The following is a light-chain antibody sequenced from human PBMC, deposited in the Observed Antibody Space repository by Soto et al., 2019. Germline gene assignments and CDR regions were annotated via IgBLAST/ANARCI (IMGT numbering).Light chain of an antibody. V-gene: IGLV2-14*01. J-gene: IGLJ2*01. CDR3: SSYTSISFPHGV. CDR1: SSDVGGYNY. Sequence: QSALTQPASVSGSPGQSITISCTGTSSDVGGYNYVSWYQQHPGKAPKLMIYDVSNRPSGVSNRFSGSKSGNTASLTISGLQAEDEADYSCSSYTSISFPHGVFGGGTKLTVL. CDR2: DVS.